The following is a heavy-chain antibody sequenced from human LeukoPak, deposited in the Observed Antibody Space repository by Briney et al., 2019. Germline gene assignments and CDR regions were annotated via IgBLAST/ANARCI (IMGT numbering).Heavy chain of an antibody. CDR2: TYYSGST. CDR3: ARGDFCSKSNCYLRPMDV. J-gene: IGHJ6*03. D-gene: IGHD3-3*01. Sequence: SETLSLTCTVSGGSISDYYWNWIRQPPGKGLEWIGYTYYSGSTTYNPSLKSRVTMSVDTAKNQFSLIVRSVTAADTAVYYCARGDFCSKSNCYLRPMDVWGKGTTVSVSS. CDR1: GGSISDYY. V-gene: IGHV4-59*01.